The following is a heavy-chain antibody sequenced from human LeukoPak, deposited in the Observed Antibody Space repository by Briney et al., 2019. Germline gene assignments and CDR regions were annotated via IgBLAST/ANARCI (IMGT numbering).Heavy chain of an antibody. V-gene: IGHV4-59*02. CDR3: AGRYYYDSSGYYGT. Sequence: SETLSLTCTVSGGSVTSYYWSWIRQSPGKGLEWFGYMYFSGNTNYNPSLKSRVTISVDTSKNQFSLMLNSVTATDTAVYYCAGRYYYDSSGYYGTWGQGTLVTVSS. J-gene: IGHJ5*02. D-gene: IGHD3-22*01. CDR1: GGSVTSYY. CDR2: MYFSGNT.